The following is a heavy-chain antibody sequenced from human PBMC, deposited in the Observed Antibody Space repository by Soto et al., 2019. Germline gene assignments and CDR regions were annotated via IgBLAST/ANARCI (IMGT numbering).Heavy chain of an antibody. CDR3: ARHSGGYYYAFDY. CDR2: VSGRDGST. V-gene: IGHV3-23*01. CDR1: GFTFSSYW. J-gene: IGHJ4*02. D-gene: IGHD3-22*01. Sequence: PGGSLSLSCAASGFTFSSYWMHWVRQAPGRGLVWVSTVSGRDGSTYYADSVKGRFTISRDNSKNTLYLQMNSLRGEDTAKYYCARHSGGYYYAFDYWGQGTLVTVSS.